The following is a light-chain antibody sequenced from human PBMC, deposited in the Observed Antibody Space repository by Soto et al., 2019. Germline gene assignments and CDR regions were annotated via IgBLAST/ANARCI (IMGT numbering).Light chain of an antibody. V-gene: IGKV3-20*01. Sequence: DIVLTQSPGTLSLSPGERATLSCRASQSVTKSLAWYQQKPGQAPRLLIYGASSRATGIPDRFSGSGSGTDFTLTISRLEPEDFAVYYCQQYGGSPRTFGQGTKADIK. CDR2: GAS. J-gene: IGKJ1*01. CDR1: QSVTKS. CDR3: QQYGGSPRT.